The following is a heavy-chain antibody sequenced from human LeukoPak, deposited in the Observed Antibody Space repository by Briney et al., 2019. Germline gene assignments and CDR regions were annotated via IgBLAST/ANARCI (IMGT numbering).Heavy chain of an antibody. CDR3: ATITYYYDSSGYSQDY. J-gene: IGHJ4*02. Sequence: GGSLRLSCAASGFTFSSYWMHWVRQAPGKGLVWVSRINSDGSSTSYADSVKGRFTISRDNAKNSLYLQMNSLRAEDTAVYYCATITYYYDSSGYSQDYWGQGTLVTVSS. CDR2: INSDGSST. V-gene: IGHV3-74*01. CDR1: GFTFSSYW. D-gene: IGHD3-22*01.